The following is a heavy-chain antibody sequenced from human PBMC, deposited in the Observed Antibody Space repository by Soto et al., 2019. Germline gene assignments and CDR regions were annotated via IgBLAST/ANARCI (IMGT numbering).Heavy chain of an antibody. Sequence: EVQLLESGGGLVQPGGSLRLSCAASGFTFSSYAMSWVRQAPGKGLEWVSAISGSGGSTYYADSVKGRFTISRDNSKNTLYLQMNSLRAEDTAVYYCAKASLPGDSSGYYSDDAFDIWGQGTMVTVSS. CDR2: ISGSGGST. J-gene: IGHJ3*02. CDR3: AKASLPGDSSGYYSDDAFDI. D-gene: IGHD3-22*01. V-gene: IGHV3-23*01. CDR1: GFTFSSYA.